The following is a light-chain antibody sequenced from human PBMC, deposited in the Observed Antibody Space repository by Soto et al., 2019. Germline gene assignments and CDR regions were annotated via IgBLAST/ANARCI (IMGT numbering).Light chain of an antibody. J-gene: IGLJ1*01. Sequence: QSALTQPPSASGSPGQSVTISCTGTSSDVGGYNYVSWYQQHPGKAPKLMIYEVSKRPSGVPDRFSGSKSGNVASLTVSGLQSEDEADYYCSSYAGSILYVFGTGTKLTVL. CDR1: SSDVGGYNY. CDR2: EVS. CDR3: SSYAGSILYV. V-gene: IGLV2-8*01.